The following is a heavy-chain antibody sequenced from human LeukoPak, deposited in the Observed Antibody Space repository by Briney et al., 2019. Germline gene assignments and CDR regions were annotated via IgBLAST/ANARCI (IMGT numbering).Heavy chain of an antibody. CDR1: GFTFSSYA. Sequence: PGGSLRLSCAASGFTFSSYAMSWVRQAPGKGLEWVSAISGSGGSTYYADSVKGRFTISRDNSKNTLYLQMNSLRAEDTAVYYCARDQSFGEFYYGMDVWGQGTTVTVSS. CDR3: ARDQSFGEFYYGMDV. D-gene: IGHD3-10*01. CDR2: ISGSGGST. J-gene: IGHJ6*02. V-gene: IGHV3-23*01.